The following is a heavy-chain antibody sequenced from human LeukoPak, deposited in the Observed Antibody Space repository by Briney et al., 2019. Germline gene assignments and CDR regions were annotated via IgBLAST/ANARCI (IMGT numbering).Heavy chain of an antibody. D-gene: IGHD1-26*01. CDR1: GGSFSSYY. V-gene: IGHV4-4*07. CDR2: IYNSGTT. J-gene: IGHJ2*01. Sequence: SETLSLTCTVSGGSFSSYYWTWIRQPAGKGLEWIGRIYNSGTTNDSPSLESRVTMSLDTSKNRFSLSLSSVTAADTAVYYCARDRLGATGHWRIDVWGRGTLVTVSS. CDR3: ARDRLGATGHWRIDV.